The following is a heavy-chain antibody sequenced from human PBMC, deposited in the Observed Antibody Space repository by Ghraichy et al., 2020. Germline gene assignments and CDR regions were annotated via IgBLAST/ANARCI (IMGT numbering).Heavy chain of an antibody. Sequence: GGSLRLSCSASGFTFSSYAMHWVRQAPGKGLEYVSAISSNGGSTYYADSVKGRFTISRDNSKNTLYLQMSSLRAEDTAVYYCVKEGYYYDSSGYSHFYFSFDYWGQGTLVTVSS. D-gene: IGHD3-22*01. CDR3: VKEGYYYDSSGYSHFYFSFDY. CDR2: ISSNGGST. J-gene: IGHJ4*02. V-gene: IGHV3-64D*06. CDR1: GFTFSSYA.